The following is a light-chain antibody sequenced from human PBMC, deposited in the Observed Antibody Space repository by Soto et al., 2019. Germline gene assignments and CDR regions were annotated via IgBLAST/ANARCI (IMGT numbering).Light chain of an antibody. CDR3: AAWDDSLNGFYV. J-gene: IGLJ1*01. Sequence: QSVLTQPPSASGTPGQRVTISCSGNSSQIGSNTVNWYQQLPGTAPKLLIYSNNQRPSGVPDRFSGSKSGTSASLAISGLQSEDEADYYCAAWDDSLNGFYVFGTGTKVTVL. CDR2: SNN. CDR1: SSQIGSNT. V-gene: IGLV1-44*01.